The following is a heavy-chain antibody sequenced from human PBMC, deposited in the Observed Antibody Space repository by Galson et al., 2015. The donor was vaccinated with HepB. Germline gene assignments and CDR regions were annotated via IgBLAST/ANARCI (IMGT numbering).Heavy chain of an antibody. Sequence: SLRLSCAASGFTFSSYGMHWVRQAPGKGLEWVAVIWYDGSNKYYADSVKGRFTISRDNSKNTLYLQMNSLRAEDTAVYYCARDHCSSTSCYTDYWGQGTLVTVSS. CDR2: IWYDGSNK. V-gene: IGHV3-33*01. CDR3: ARDHCSSTSCYTDY. CDR1: GFTFSSYG. D-gene: IGHD2-2*02. J-gene: IGHJ4*02.